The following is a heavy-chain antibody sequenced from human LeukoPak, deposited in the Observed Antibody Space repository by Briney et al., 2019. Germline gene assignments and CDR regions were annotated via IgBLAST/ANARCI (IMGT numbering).Heavy chain of an antibody. CDR2: ISSSSSTI. J-gene: IGHJ3*02. Sequence: GGSLRLSCAASGFTFSSYSMNWVRQAPGKGLEWVSYISSSSSTIYYADSVKGRFTISRDNAKNSLYLQMNSLRAEDTAIYYCARRGGSRGWGAFDIWGQGTIVTVSS. CDR3: ARRGGSRGWGAFDI. V-gene: IGHV3-48*01. CDR1: GFTFSSYS. D-gene: IGHD6-19*01.